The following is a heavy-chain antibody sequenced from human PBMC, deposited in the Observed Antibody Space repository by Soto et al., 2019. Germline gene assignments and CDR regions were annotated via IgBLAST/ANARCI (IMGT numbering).Heavy chain of an antibody. CDR1: GFTFGDYA. V-gene: IGHV3-49*04. CDR2: IRSKAYGGTT. CDR3: TGNDRRAYCSSTSCYFDY. D-gene: IGHD2-2*01. Sequence: HPGGSLRLSCTASGFTFGDYAMSWVRQAPGKGLEWVGFIRSKAYGGTTEYAASVKGRFTISRDDSKSIAYLQMNSLKTEDTAVYYCTGNDRRAYCSSTSCYFDYWGQGTLVTVSS. J-gene: IGHJ4*02.